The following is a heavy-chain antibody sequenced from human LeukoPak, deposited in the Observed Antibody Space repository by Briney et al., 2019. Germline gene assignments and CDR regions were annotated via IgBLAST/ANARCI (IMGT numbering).Heavy chain of an antibody. Sequence: PPETLSLTCTVSGYSISSGYYWGWIRQPPGKGLEWIGSIYHSGSTYYNPSLKSRVTISVDTSKNQFSLKLSSVTAADTAVYYCAREYYYDSSGYSNFDYWGQGTLVTVSS. J-gene: IGHJ4*02. CDR1: GYSISSGYY. CDR3: AREYYYDSSGYSNFDY. V-gene: IGHV4-38-2*02. D-gene: IGHD3-22*01. CDR2: IYHSGST.